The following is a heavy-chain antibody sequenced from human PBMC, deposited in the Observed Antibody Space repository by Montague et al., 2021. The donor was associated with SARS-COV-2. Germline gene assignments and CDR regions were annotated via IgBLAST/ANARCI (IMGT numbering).Heavy chain of an antibody. CDR2: NYYSRST. D-gene: IGHD3-9*01. CDR1: GGSISSSCYY. Sequence: SETLSLTCTVSGGSISSSCYYWGWIRQPPGKGLVWIGSNYYSRSTYSNPSLQIRVTISADTSKNQFSLKPSSGTAADTAVYYCARRSYDILTGYSIPNWFDPWGQGTLVTVSS. CDR3: ARRSYDILTGYSIPNWFDP. J-gene: IGHJ5*02. V-gene: IGHV4-39*01.